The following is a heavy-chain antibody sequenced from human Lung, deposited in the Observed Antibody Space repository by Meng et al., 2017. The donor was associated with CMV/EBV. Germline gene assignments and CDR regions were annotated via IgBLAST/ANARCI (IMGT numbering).Heavy chain of an antibody. J-gene: IGHJ4*02. CDR1: GYSISSGYY. CDR3: ARDNWNYDQKLFDY. CDR2: IYHSGST. Sequence: SETLSLXXTVSGYSISSGYYWGWIRQPPGKGLEWLGSIYHSGSTYYNPSVKSRVTISVDTSKNQFSLKLSSVTAADTAVYYCARDNWNYDQKLFDYWGQGXLVTVSS. V-gene: IGHV4-38-2*02. D-gene: IGHD1-7*01.